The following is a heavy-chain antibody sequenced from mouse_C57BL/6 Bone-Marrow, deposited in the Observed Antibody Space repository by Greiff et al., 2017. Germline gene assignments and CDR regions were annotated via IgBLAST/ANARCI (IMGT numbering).Heavy chain of an antibody. D-gene: IGHD3-2*02. CDR2: IDPSDSET. J-gene: IGHJ3*01. V-gene: IGHV1-52*01. CDR3: ARLDSSGYGWFAY. Sequence: VQLQQPGAELVRPGSSVKLSCKASGYTFTSYWMHWVKQRPIQGLEWIGNIDPSDSETHYNQKFKDKATLTVDKSSSTAYMQLSSLTSEDSAVYYCARLDSSGYGWFAYWGQGTLVTVSA. CDR1: GYTFTSYW.